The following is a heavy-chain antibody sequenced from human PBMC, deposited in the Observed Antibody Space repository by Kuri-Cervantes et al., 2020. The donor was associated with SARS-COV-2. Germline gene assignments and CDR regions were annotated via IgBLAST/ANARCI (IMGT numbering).Heavy chain of an antibody. V-gene: IGHV3-48*01. J-gene: IGHJ4*02. CDR2: ISSSSSTI. Sequence: GESLKISCAASGFTFSSYSMNWVRQAPGKGLEWVSYISSSSSTIYCADSVKGRFTISRDNAKNSLYLQMNSLRAEDTAVYYCASEMENGPGDGLVVPAAIDYWGQGTLVTVSS. CDR3: ASEMENGPGDGLVVPAAIDY. D-gene: IGHD2-2*01. CDR1: GFTFSSYS.